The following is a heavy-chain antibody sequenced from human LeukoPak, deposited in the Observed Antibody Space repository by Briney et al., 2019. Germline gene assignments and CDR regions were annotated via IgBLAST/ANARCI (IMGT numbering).Heavy chain of an antibody. Sequence: GGSLRLSCAASGNYWMHWVRQAPGKGLVWVSHNNSDGSWTSYADSVKGRFTISKDNAKNTVYLQMNSLRAEDTAVYYCAKAPRGWLQLTAFDIWGQGTMVTVSS. D-gene: IGHD5-24*01. CDR1: GNYW. CDR3: AKAPRGWLQLTAFDI. V-gene: IGHV3-74*01. J-gene: IGHJ3*02. CDR2: NNSDGSWT.